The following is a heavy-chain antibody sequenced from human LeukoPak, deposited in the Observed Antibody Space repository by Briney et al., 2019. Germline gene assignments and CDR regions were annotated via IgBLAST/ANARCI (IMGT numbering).Heavy chain of an antibody. D-gene: IGHD1-1*01. Sequence: ASVKVSCKASGGTFSSYAISWVRQAPGQGLEWMGGIIPIFGTANYAQKFQGRVTITADESTSTAYMELSSLRSEDTAVYYCARCTTGILRDAFDIWGQGTMVTVSS. CDR2: IIPIFGTA. CDR3: ARCTTGILRDAFDI. J-gene: IGHJ3*02. CDR1: GGTFSSYA. V-gene: IGHV1-69*13.